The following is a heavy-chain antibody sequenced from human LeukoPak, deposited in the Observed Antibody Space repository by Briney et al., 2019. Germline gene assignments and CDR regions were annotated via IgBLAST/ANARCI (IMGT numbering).Heavy chain of an antibody. CDR1: GFTFSSYS. D-gene: IGHD4-17*01. CDR2: ISSSSSYI. V-gene: IGHV3-21*01. J-gene: IGHJ4*02. CDR3: ASSENGDFDY. Sequence: PGGSLRLSCAASGFTFSSYSMNWVRQAPGKGLEWVSSISSSSSYIYYADSVKGRFTISRDNAKNSLYLQMNSLRAEDTAVYYCASSENGDFDYWGQGTLVTVSS.